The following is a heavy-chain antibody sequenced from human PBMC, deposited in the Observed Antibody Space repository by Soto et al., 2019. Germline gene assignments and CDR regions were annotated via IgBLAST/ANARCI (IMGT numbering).Heavy chain of an antibody. D-gene: IGHD2-15*01. J-gene: IGHJ4*02. CDR3: ARSVGYCSGGSCYGGGYYFDY. V-gene: IGHV5-51*01. CDR1: GYSFSRYW. Sequence: PGESLKISCKGSGYSFSRYWIGWVRQMPGKGLEWMGIIYPSDSDTRYSPSFQGQVTISADKSISTAYLQWSSPKASDTAMYYCARSVGYCSGGSCYGGGYYFDYWGQGTLVTVSS. CDR2: IYPSDSDT.